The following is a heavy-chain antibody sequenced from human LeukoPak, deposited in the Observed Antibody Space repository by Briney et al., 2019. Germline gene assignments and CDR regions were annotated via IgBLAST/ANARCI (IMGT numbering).Heavy chain of an antibody. CDR2: INHSGST. CDR1: GGSFSGYY. CDR3: ATNPKYSSSWIFDY. Sequence: SETLSLTCAVYGGSFSGYYWSWIRQPPGKGLEWIGEINHSGSTNYNPSLKSRVTISVDTSKNQFSLKLSSVTAADTAVYYCATNPKYSSSWIFDYWGQGTLVTVSS. V-gene: IGHV4-34*01. J-gene: IGHJ4*02. D-gene: IGHD6-13*01.